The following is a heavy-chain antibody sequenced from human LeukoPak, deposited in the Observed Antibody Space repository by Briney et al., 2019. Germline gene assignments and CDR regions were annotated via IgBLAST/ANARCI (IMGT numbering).Heavy chain of an antibody. CDR2: INPNSGGT. V-gene: IGHV1-2*02. J-gene: IGHJ5*02. CDR3: ARTRRITIFGVVPNWFDP. CDR1: GCTFTGYY. D-gene: IGHD3-3*01. Sequence: GASVKVSCKASGCTFTGYYMHWVRQAPGQGLEWMGWINPNSGGTNYAQKFQGRVTMTRDTSISTAYMELSRLRSDDTAVYYCARTRRITIFGVVPNWFDPWGQGTLVTVSS.